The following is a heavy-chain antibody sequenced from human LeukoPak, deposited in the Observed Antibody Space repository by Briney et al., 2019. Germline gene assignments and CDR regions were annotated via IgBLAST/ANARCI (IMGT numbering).Heavy chain of an antibody. Sequence: GGSLRLSCAASGFTFTSYAMSWVRQAPGKGLEWVSAISGSGGSTYYADSVKGRFTISRDNSKNTLYLQMNSLRAEDTAVYYCAKDKNDFWSGFDAFDIWGQGTMVTVSS. CDR3: AKDKNDFWSGFDAFDI. D-gene: IGHD3-3*01. J-gene: IGHJ3*02. CDR1: GFTFTSYA. V-gene: IGHV3-23*01. CDR2: ISGSGGST.